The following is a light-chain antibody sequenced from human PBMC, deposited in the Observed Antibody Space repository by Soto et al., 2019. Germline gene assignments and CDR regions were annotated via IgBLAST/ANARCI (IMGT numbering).Light chain of an antibody. CDR3: AAWDDSLIGYV. CDR2: RNN. Sequence: QSVLTQPPSASGTPGQRVTISCSGASSNIGSNYVYWYQQLPGTAPKSLVYRNNQRPSGVPDRFSGSKSGTSASLAISGLRSEDDADYYCAAWDDSLIGYVFGAGTKLTVL. V-gene: IGLV1-47*01. J-gene: IGLJ1*01. CDR1: SSNIGSNY.